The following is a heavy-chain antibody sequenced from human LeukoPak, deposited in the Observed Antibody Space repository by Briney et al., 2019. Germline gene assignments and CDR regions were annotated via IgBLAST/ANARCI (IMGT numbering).Heavy chain of an antibody. CDR1: GGSISGYY. CDR3: ARELRDYASGRYNFDS. Sequence: SETLSLTCTVSGGSISGYYRSWIRQPPGKGLEWVGYVSYSGSTNYNPSLKSRVTISVDTSKNQFPLNLRSVTAADTAVYFCARELRDYASGRYNFDSWGQGTLVTVSS. D-gene: IGHD6-19*01. CDR2: VSYSGST. J-gene: IGHJ4*02. V-gene: IGHV4-59*01.